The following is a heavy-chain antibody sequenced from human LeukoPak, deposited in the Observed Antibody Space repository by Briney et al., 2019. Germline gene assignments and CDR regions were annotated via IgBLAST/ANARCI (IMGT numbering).Heavy chain of an antibody. CDR3: ARYLWFGEFPSDPSGTFYGMDV. Sequence: ASVKVSCKASGYTFTSYGISWVRQAPGQGLEWMGWISAYNGNTNYAQKLQGRVTMTTDTSTSTAYMELRGLRSDDTAVYYCARYLWFGEFPSDPSGTFYGMDVWGKGTTVTVSS. J-gene: IGHJ6*04. CDR2: ISAYNGNT. V-gene: IGHV1-18*04. D-gene: IGHD3-10*01. CDR1: GYTFTSYG.